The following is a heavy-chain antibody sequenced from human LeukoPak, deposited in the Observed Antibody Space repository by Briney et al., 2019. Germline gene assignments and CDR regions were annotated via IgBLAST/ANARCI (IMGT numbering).Heavy chain of an antibody. V-gene: IGHV4-59*01. CDR3: ARGLTTVVTPYAFDI. CDR2: AYSSGHT. D-gene: IGHD4-23*01. J-gene: IGHJ3*02. CDR1: GGSISDNY. Sequence: SETLSLTCTVSGGSISDNYWSWIRQPPGKGLEWMGYAYSSGHTIYNSSLKSRVAMSLDTSKSQFSLRLSSVTAADTAVYYCARGLTTVVTPYAFDIWGQGTMVTVSS.